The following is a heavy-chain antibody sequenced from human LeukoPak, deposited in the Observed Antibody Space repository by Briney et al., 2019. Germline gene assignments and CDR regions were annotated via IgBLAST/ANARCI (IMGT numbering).Heavy chain of an antibody. CDR2: IKQDGSEK. Sequence: WGSLRLSCAASGFTFSSYWMSWVRQAPGKGLEWVANIKQDGSEKYYVDSVKGRFTISRDNAKNSLYLQMNSLRAEDTAVYYCARSPPLYCSGGSCYSRRYYFDYWGQGTLVTVSS. J-gene: IGHJ4*02. CDR1: GFTFSSYW. CDR3: ARSPPLYCSGGSCYSRRYYFDY. V-gene: IGHV3-7*01. D-gene: IGHD2-15*01.